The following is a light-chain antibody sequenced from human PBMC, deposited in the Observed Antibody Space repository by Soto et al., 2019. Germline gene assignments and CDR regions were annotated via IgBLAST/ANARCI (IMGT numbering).Light chain of an antibody. J-gene: IGKJ5*01. CDR2: GAS. V-gene: IGKV3-20*01. CDR3: QQYGNAPIT. CDR1: QSVFNNY. Sequence: EIVLTQSPGTLSLSPGEGATLSCRASQSVFNNYLAWYQQKPGQAPRLLISGASSRATGIPDRFSGSGSGTDFTLSISRLEVEDFAVYHCQQYGNAPITFGQGTRLEIK.